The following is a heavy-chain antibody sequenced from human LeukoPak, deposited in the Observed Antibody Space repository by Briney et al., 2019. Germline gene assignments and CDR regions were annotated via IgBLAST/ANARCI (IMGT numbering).Heavy chain of an antibody. D-gene: IGHD3-10*01. CDR1: GFTFSTYA. Sequence: GGSLRLSCAASGFTFSTYAMHWVRQAPGKGLEYVSAISTDGGGTYYANSVKGRFTISRDNSKNMLYLQMGSLRPEDMAVYYCARDYSYYGSGIGLDYWGQGTLVTVSS. CDR2: ISTDGGGT. J-gene: IGHJ4*02. V-gene: IGHV3-64*01. CDR3: ARDYSYYGSGIGLDY.